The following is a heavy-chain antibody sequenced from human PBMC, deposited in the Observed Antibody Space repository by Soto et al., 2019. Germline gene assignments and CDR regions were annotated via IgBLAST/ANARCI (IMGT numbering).Heavy chain of an antibody. V-gene: IGHV4-61*01. Sequence: SLHCTVSGGSVSGGSYYWNWIRQPPGKGLEWVGYVHFSGSTTYNPSLAPRLNISFDMSKSQVYLQLTSVTAADTAVYYCARFGAAAAHDDNWGRGVLVTVSS. CDR2: VHFSGST. CDR3: ARFGAAAAHDDN. J-gene: IGHJ4*01. CDR1: GGSVSGGSYY. D-gene: IGHD6-13*01.